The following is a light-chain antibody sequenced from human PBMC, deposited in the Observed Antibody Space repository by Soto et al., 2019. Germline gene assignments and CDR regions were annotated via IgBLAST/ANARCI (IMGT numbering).Light chain of an antibody. CDR3: QQFNSYSRT. V-gene: IGKV1-5*03. CDR1: QIISRG. CDR2: KAS. Sequence: DIPMTKSPSPLSASVGYGVTITCRASQIISRGLAWYQQKPGKAPKLLIYKASTLGSGVPSRFSGSGSGTEFTLTISSLQPDDFATYYCQQFNSYSRTFGQGTKVEIK. J-gene: IGKJ1*01.